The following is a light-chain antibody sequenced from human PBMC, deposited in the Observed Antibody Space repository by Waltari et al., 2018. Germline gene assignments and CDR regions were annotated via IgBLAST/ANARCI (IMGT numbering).Light chain of an antibody. CDR2: QVS. CDR3: SSYSTSTYPI. CDR1: GRDIGAYDY. Sequence: QSALTQPASVSASLGQSITISCTGTGRDIGAYDYVSWYQQHPGKAPKLIIFQVSNRPSGVSGRFSASKSGMTASLSISGLRTDDEAIYYCSSYSTSTYPIFGGGTKVTVL. V-gene: IGLV2-14*01. J-gene: IGLJ2*01.